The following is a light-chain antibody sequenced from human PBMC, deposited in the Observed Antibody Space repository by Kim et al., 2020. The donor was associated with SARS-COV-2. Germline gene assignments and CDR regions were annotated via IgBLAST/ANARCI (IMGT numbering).Light chain of an antibody. J-gene: IGLJ3*02. Sequence: SYELTQPPSASVAPGKTARITCGGTNIGIKSVHWYQQKQGQAPVLFMYNNDDRPSGIPERFSGSNSGNTATLTISRVEAGDEADYYCQVWDTSRDQILFGGGTRLTVL. CDR1: NIGIKS. CDR2: NND. V-gene: IGLV3-21*04. CDR3: QVWDTSRDQIL.